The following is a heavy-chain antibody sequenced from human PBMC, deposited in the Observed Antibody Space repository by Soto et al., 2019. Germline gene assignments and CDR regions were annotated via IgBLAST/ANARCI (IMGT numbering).Heavy chain of an antibody. V-gene: IGHV2-5*02. CDR3: APGFLWFRTGFSWFDP. J-gene: IGHJ5*02. D-gene: IGHD3-10*01. CDR1: GFSLSTSGVG. CDR2: IYWDDDK. Sequence: QITLKESGPTLVKPTQTLTLTCTFSGFSLSTSGVGVGWIRQPPGKALEWLALIYWDDDKRYSPSLKSRLTITRDTSNTQELLTKPILDPVDTATYYCAPGFLWFRTGFSWFDPWGQGTLVTVSS.